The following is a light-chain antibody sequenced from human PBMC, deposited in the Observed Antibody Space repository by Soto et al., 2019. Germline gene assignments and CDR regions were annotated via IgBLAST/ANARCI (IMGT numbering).Light chain of an antibody. V-gene: IGKV3-20*01. CDR2: GAS. J-gene: IGKJ1*01. CDR3: QQYGSSGT. Sequence: IVLTQSPGTLSLSPEVRAALSFRASQSVSNNYLAWYQQKPGQAPRLLIYGASNRATGIPDRFSGSGSGTDFTLTISRLEPEDFAVYYCQQYGSSGTFGQGPRWIT. CDR1: QSVSNNY.